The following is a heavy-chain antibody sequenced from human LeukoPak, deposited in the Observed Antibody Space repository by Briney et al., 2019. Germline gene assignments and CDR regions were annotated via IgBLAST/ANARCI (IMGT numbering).Heavy chain of an antibody. CDR3: ARHVTDTVMSPFDY. CDR2: IYYSGNT. CDR1: GGSVSSSNYC. Sequence: PSETLSLTCSVSGGSVSSSNYCWGWIRQPPGKGLEWIGSIYYSGNTYYNMSLESRVTISVDTSKNQFSLKLSLVTAADTAVYYCARHVTDTVMSPFDYWGQGTLVTVSS. D-gene: IGHD5-18*01. J-gene: IGHJ4*02. V-gene: IGHV4-39*01.